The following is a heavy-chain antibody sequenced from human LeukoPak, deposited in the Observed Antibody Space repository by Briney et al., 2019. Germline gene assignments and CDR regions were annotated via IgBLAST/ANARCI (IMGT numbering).Heavy chain of an antibody. CDR1: GASLSSGTYY. CDR3: ARQLPPMV. J-gene: IGHJ4*02. V-gene: IGHV4-61*02. D-gene: IGHD5-24*01. CDR2: LYPGGEV. Sequence: SQTLSLTCIVSGASLSSGTYYWTWVRQPAGKGLEWIGRLYPGGEVNYNPSLKSRVTISVDTSKNQFSLKLSSVTAADTAVYYCARQLPPMVWGQGTLVTVSS.